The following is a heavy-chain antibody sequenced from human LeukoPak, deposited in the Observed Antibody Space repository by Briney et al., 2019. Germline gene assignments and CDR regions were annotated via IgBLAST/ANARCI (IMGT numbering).Heavy chain of an antibody. CDR1: GESFSGYY. J-gene: IGHJ4*02. V-gene: IGHV4-34*01. D-gene: IGHD3-10*01. CDR3: AITMVRGVITLDY. Sequence: SETLSLTCAVYGESFSGYYWSWIRQPPGKGLEWVGEINHSGSTNYNPSLKSRVTISVDTSKNQFSLKLSSVTAADTAVYYCAITMVRGVITLDYWGQGTLVTVSS. CDR2: INHSGST.